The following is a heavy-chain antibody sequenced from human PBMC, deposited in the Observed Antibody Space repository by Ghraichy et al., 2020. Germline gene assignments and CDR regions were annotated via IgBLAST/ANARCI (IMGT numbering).Heavy chain of an antibody. V-gene: IGHV4-34*01. Sequence: SETLSLTCAVYGGSFSGYYWSWIRQPPGKGLEWIGEINHSGSTNYNPSLKSRVTISVDTSKNQFSLKLSSVTAADTAVYYCARFQTEDIVVVVAATLRLGWFDPWGQGTLVTVSS. J-gene: IGHJ5*02. CDR2: INHSGST. CDR3: ARFQTEDIVVVVAATLRLGWFDP. D-gene: IGHD2-15*01. CDR1: GGSFSGYY.